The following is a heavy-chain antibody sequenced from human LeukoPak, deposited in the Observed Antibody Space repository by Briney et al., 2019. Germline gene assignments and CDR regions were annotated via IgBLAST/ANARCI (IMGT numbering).Heavy chain of an antibody. V-gene: IGHV4-59*01. D-gene: IGHD4-23*01. CDR3: ARVFYGGNFDY. CDR1: GGSISSYY. J-gene: IGHJ4*02. Sequence: SEALSLTCTVSGGSISSYYWSWIRQPPGTGLEWIGYIYYSGSTNYNPSLKSRVTISVDTSKNQFSLKLSSVTAADTAVYYCARVFYGGNFDYWGQGTLVTVSS. CDR2: IYYSGST.